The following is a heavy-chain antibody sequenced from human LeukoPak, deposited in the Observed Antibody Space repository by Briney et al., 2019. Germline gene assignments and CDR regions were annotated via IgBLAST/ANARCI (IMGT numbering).Heavy chain of an antibody. V-gene: IGHV4-59*01. CDR3: ARVPRPAYYYGSGSYYTNDAFDI. D-gene: IGHD3-10*01. Sequence: SETQSLTCTVSGGSISSYYWSWIRQPPGKGLEWIGYIYYSGSTNYNPSLKSRVTISVDTSKNQFSLKLSSVTAADTAVYYCARVPRPAYYYGSGSYYTNDAFDIWGQGTMVTVSS. CDR1: GGSISSYY. CDR2: IYYSGST. J-gene: IGHJ3*02.